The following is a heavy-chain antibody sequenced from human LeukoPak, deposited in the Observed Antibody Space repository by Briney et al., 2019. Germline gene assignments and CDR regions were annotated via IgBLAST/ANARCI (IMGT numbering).Heavy chain of an antibody. Sequence: ASVKVSCKASGYTFSSYGISWVRQAPGQGLEWMGWISAYNGNTNYAQKLQGRVTMTTDTSTSTAYMELRSLRSDDTAVYYCARESASWSDFDPWGQGTLVTVSS. CDR3: ARESASWSDFDP. CDR1: GYTFSSYG. D-gene: IGHD3-10*01. CDR2: ISAYNGNT. J-gene: IGHJ5*02. V-gene: IGHV1-18*01.